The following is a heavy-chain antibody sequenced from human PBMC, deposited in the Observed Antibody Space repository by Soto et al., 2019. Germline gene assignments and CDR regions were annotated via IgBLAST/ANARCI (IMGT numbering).Heavy chain of an antibody. J-gene: IGHJ6*02. Sequence: PGGSLRLSCAASGFTFSRYAMSWVRQAPGKGLEWVSAISGSGGSTYYADSVKGRFTISRDNSKNALYLQMNSLRAEDTAVYYCAKDGATVVEWEYYYYYYGMDVWGQLTTVTVSS. V-gene: IGHV3-23*01. CDR2: ISGSGGST. CDR1: GFTFSRYA. CDR3: AKDGATVVEWEYYYYYYGMDV. D-gene: IGHD1-26*01.